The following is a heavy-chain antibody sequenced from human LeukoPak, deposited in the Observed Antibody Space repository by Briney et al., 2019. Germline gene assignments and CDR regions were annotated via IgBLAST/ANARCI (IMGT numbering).Heavy chain of an antibody. V-gene: IGHV1-2*02. D-gene: IGHD3-10*01. CDR1: GGTFSSHA. Sequence: ASVKVSCKASGGTFSSHAISWVRQAPGQGLEWMGGIIPNSGGTNYAQKFQGRVTMARDTSISTAYMELSRLRSDDTAVYYCARDLFYSVSGTYYNVGRVFNYWGQGTLVTVSS. CDR3: ARDLFYSVSGTYYNVGRVFNY. J-gene: IGHJ4*02. CDR2: IIPNSGGT.